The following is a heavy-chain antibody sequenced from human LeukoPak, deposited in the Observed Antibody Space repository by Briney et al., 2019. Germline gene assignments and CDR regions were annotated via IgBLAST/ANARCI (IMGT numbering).Heavy chain of an antibody. CDR3: ARVDYSNYLLIYYYYYMDV. D-gene: IGHD4-11*01. CDR1: GFTFSSYS. Sequence: GGSLRLSCAASGFTFSSYSMNWVRQAPGKGLEWVSYISSSSSTIYYADSVKGRFTISRDNAKNSLYLQMNSLRAEDTAVYYCARVDYSNYLLIYYYYYMDVWGKGPTVTVSS. V-gene: IGHV3-48*01. J-gene: IGHJ6*03. CDR2: ISSSSSTI.